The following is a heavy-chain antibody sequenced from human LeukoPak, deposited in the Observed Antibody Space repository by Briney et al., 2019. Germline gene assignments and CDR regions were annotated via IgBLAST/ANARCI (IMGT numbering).Heavy chain of an antibody. Sequence: GESLKISCKGSGYSFISYWIGWVRPRPGKGLEWMGIIYPGDSDTRYSPSFQGQVTISADKSISTAYLQWSSLKASDTAMYYCARPRIAAAGNVYYMDVWGKGTTVTVSS. J-gene: IGHJ6*03. CDR1: GYSFISYW. D-gene: IGHD6-13*01. V-gene: IGHV5-51*01. CDR2: IYPGDSDT. CDR3: ARPRIAAAGNVYYMDV.